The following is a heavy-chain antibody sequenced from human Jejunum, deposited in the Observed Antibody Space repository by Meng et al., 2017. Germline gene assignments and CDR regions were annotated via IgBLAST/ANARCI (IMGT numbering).Heavy chain of an antibody. D-gene: IGHD1-1*01. J-gene: IGHJ4*02. Sequence: QVPLHQLAPGWWKLSETLPPTCDVYGGAFNGDYWICIRQSPGRGLEWIGEINQSGRTPYNPSLVGRATLSVDPSKQQFSLELKSMTAADTAVYYCARLTLLEYLSYGLPYFEYWGQGGLVTVSS. CDR3: ARLTLLEYLSYGLPYFEY. CDR2: INQSGRT. CDR1: GGAFNGDY. V-gene: IGHV4-34*01.